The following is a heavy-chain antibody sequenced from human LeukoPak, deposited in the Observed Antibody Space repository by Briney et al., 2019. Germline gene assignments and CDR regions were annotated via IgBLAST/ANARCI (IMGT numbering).Heavy chain of an antibody. J-gene: IGHJ5*02. V-gene: IGHV4-31*02. CDR2: IYYSGST. CDR3: AREGCSSTSCYFDP. D-gene: IGHD2-2*01. Sequence: TWIRQHPGKGLEWIGYIYYSGSTYYNPSLKSRVTISIDPSRNQFSLKLSSVTAADTAVYYCAREGCSSTSCYFDPWGQGTLVTVSS.